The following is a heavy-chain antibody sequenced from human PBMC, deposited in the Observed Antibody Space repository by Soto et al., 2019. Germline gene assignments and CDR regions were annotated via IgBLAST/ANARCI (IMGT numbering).Heavy chain of an antibody. J-gene: IGHJ6*02. V-gene: IGHV1-2*02. CDR1: GYTFSGYY. CDR2: INPNSGGT. CDR3: ARSLTEGYCTITGCYTRPLYGMDV. D-gene: IGHD2-2*02. Sequence: ASVKVSCKASGYTFSGYYIHWLRQAPGQGLKWTGWINPNSGGTNYAQKFQGRVTVTRDTPTSTAYMELSRLTSDDTAVYYCARSLTEGYCTITGCYTRPLYGMDVWGQGTTVTVSS.